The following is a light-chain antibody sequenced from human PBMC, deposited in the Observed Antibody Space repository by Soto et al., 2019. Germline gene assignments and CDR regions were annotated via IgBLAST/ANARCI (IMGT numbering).Light chain of an antibody. CDR1: SNNVGNYNL. CDR2: DVS. Sequence: QSVLNQPASVSGSPGQSITISCTGNSNNVGNYNLVSWYQQHPGKTPKLMIYDVSNRPSGVSTRFSGSKSGNTASLTISGLQAEDEADYYCSSYTSSSTSFGTGTKVTVL. V-gene: IGLV2-14*02. CDR3: SSYTSSSTS. J-gene: IGLJ1*01.